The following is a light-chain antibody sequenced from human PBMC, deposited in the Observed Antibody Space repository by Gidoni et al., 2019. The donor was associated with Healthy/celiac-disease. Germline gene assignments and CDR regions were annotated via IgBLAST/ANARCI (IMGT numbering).Light chain of an antibody. CDR3: QQYYSTPRT. CDR1: RSVLYSSNNRNC. CDR2: WAS. V-gene: IGKV4-1*01. J-gene: IGKJ1*01. Sequence: IVMTQSPDSLAVSLGERATINCKSRRSVLYSSNNRNCLAWYQQKPGQPPKLLIYWASTRESGVPDRFSGSGSGTDFTLTISSLQAEDVAVYYCQQYYSTPRTFGQGTKVEIK.